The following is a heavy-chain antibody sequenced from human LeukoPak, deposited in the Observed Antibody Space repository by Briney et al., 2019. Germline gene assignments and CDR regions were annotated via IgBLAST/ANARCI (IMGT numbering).Heavy chain of an antibody. J-gene: IGHJ4*02. D-gene: IGHD3-9*01. Sequence: SETLSLTCTVSGGSISSGDYYWSWSRQPPGKGLEWIGYIYYSGSTYYNPSLKSRVTISADTSKNQFSLKLSSVTTADTAVYYCARLWAITIWYYFDYWGQGTPVTVSS. CDR2: IYYSGST. CDR3: ARLWAITIWYYFDY. CDR1: GGSISSGDYY. V-gene: IGHV4-30-4*02.